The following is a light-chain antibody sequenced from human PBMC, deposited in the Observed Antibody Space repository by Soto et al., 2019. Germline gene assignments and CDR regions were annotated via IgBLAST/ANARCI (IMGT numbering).Light chain of an antibody. V-gene: IGKV3-20*01. J-gene: IGKJ2*01. Sequence: EIVLTQSTSTLSLSPGEIATLSCRASQSVSSSQVAWYQLKPGQAPRLLIYGASSRATGIPDRFSGVGSETYFTLTISGLEPVDCAVYYCQQYATSPHTFGHGTKLEIK. CDR3: QQYATSPHT. CDR2: GAS. CDR1: QSVSSSQ.